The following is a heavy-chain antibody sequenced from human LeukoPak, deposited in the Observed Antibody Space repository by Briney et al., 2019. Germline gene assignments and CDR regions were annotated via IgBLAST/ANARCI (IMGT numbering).Heavy chain of an antibody. V-gene: IGHV3-23*01. D-gene: IGHD3-16*01. CDR3: AKLDKYDYVSMGSFDY. J-gene: IGHJ4*02. CDR2: ISGSGGST. CDR1: GFTFSSYG. Sequence: PGGSLRLSCAASGFTFSSYGMSWVRQAPGKGLEWVSAISGSGGSTYYADSVKGRFTISRDNSKNTLYLQMNSLRAEDTAVYYCAKLDKYDYVSMGSFDYWGQGTLATVSS.